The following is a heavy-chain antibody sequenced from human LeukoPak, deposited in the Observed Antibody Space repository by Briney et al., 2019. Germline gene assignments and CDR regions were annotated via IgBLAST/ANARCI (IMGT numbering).Heavy chain of an antibody. D-gene: IGHD3-10*01. V-gene: IGHV3-53*01. CDR1: GFTVSNNY. Sequence: PGGSLRLSCVASGFTVSNNYMSWVRQAPGKGLEWVSVIYSGGSTYYTDSVKGRFTISRDNSKNTLYLQMNSLRADDTAVYYCARVEGFLLDYWGQGTLVTVSS. CDR2: IYSGGST. J-gene: IGHJ4*02. CDR3: ARVEGFLLDY.